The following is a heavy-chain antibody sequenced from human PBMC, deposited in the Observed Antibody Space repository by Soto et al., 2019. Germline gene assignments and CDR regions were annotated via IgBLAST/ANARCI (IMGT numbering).Heavy chain of an antibody. D-gene: IGHD5-12*01. CDR2: ISPDGRNK. CDR1: GFTLASYA. Sequence: QVQLVESGGGVVQPGRSLRLSCAASGFTLASYAMHWVRQAPGKGLEWVAGISPDGRNKYYTDSVKGRVTISRDNSKNTLSLQLNSLRGEDTAVYYCARGDGYNYFDNWGQGTLVTVSS. CDR3: ARGDGYNYFDN. V-gene: IGHV3-30*04. J-gene: IGHJ4*02.